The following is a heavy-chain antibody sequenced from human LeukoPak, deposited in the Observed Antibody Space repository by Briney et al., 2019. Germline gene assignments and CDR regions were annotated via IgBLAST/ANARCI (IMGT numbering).Heavy chain of an antibody. CDR3: ARVQVAVTRDAFDI. CDR1: GYTFTGYY. V-gene: IGHV1-2*02. CDR2: ISPNSGGT. D-gene: IGHD3-3*01. J-gene: IGHJ3*02. Sequence: GASVKVSCKASGYTFTGYYLHWVGQAPGQGLEWMGWISPNSGGTNYAQKFQGRVTMTRDTSTSTVYMELTSLRSEDTAVYSCARVQVAVTRDAFDIWGQGTMVTVSS.